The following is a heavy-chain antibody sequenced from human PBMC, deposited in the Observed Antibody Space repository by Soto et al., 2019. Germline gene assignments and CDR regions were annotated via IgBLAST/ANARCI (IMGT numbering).Heavy chain of an antibody. D-gene: IGHD3-9*01. V-gene: IGHV3-21*02. CDR2: ISTSSSAI. CDR3: ARDCADYDILTGYYDYYYHGMDV. Sequence: EVQLVESGGGLVKPGGSLRLSCVASGFAFRSYGMNWVRQAPGKGLEWVSSISTSSSAIYYTDSVKGRFTISRANARNSLYLQMKSLRAEDTAVYFCARDCADYDILTGYYDYYYHGMDVWGQGTTGTVSS. J-gene: IGHJ6*02. CDR1: GFAFRSYG.